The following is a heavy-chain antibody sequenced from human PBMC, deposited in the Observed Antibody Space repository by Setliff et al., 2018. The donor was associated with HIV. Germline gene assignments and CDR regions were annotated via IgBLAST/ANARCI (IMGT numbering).Heavy chain of an antibody. D-gene: IGHD2-15*01. CDR2: ISSSGTT. Sequence: LSLTCDVSDDSFSNYDWTWIRQPPGKALQWIGYISSSGTTNYSPSLRSRVTISIETSNTRFFLWLRSVTAADTATYFCARLGRAIDDGGSSLRLDFWGQGMLVTVSS. CDR3: ARLGRAIDDGGSSLRLDF. J-gene: IGHJ4*02. V-gene: IGHV4-4*09. CDR1: DDSFSNYD.